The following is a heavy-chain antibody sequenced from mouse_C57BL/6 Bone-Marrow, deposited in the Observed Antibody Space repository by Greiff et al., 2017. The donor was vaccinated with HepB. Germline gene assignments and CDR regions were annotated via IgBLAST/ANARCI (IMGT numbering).Heavy chain of an antibody. CDR3: STGKRAFAD. V-gene: IGHV14-4*01. Sequence: VQLQQSGAELVRPGASVKLSCTASGFNIKDDYMHWVKQRPEQGLEWIGWIDPENGDTEYASKFQGKATITADTSSNTAYLQVSSLTSEDTAVYYCSTGKRAFADWGQGTLVTVSA. J-gene: IGHJ3*01. CDR2: IDPENGDT. CDR1: GFNIKDDY.